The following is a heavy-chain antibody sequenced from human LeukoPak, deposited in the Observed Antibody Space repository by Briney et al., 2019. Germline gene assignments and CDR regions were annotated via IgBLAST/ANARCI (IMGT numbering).Heavy chain of an antibody. CDR1: GGSFSGYY. CDR2: INHSGST. J-gene: IGHJ5*02. CDR3: ARVWGITIFWSGNNWFDP. D-gene: IGHD3-3*01. V-gene: IGHV4-34*01. Sequence: SETLSLTCAVYGGSFSGYYWSWIRQPPGKGLEWIGEINHSGSTNYDPSLKSRVTISVDTSKNQFSLKLSSVTAADTAVYYCARVWGITIFWSGNNWFDPWGQGTLATVSS.